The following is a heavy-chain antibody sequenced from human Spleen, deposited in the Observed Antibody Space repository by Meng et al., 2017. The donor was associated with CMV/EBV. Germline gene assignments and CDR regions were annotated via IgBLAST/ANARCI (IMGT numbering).Heavy chain of an antibody. Sequence: SQTLSLTCAVFGESFSGYYWSWIRQPPGKGLEWIGEINRSGSTNYNPSLKSRVTISIDTSKNQVSLRLSSVTAADTAVYYCARVRRGYGSQYYFDFWGQGTLVTVSS. CDR1: GESFSGYY. D-gene: IGHD5-12*01. CDR3: ARVRRGYGSQYYFDF. V-gene: IGHV4-34*01. J-gene: IGHJ4*02. CDR2: INRSGST.